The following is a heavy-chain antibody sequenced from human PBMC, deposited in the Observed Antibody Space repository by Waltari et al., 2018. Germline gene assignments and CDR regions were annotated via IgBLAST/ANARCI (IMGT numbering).Heavy chain of an antibody. V-gene: IGHV3-74*01. D-gene: IGHD1-7*01. CDR3: ARGNSYAFDL. CDR2: VKSDGSST. J-gene: IGHJ3*01. CDR1: GFTFSDYA. Sequence: EVQLVESGGGLVQPGGSLRLSCAASGFTFSDYAMHWVRQAPGKGLVWVSRVKSDGSSTNYVDSVKGRFTISRDNAKNTLYLQMNSLRAEDTAVYFCARGNSYAFDLWGQGTEVTVSS.